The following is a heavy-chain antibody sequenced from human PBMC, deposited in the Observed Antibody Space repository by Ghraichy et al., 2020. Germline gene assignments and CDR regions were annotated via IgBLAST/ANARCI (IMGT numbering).Heavy chain of an antibody. CDR2: IWYDGSNK. CDR1: GFTFSSYG. D-gene: IGHD6-19*01. V-gene: IGHV3-33*01. J-gene: IGHJ6*02. Sequence: GGSLRLSCAASGFTFSSYGMHWVRQAPGKGLEWVAVIWYDGSNKYYADSVKGRFTISRDNSKNTLYLQMNSLRAEDTAVYYCARAWRPSSGWYRYYYGMDVWGQGTTVTVSS. CDR3: ARAWRPSSGWYRYYYGMDV.